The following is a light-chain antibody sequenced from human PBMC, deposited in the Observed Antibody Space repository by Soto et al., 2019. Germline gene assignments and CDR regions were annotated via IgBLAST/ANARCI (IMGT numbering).Light chain of an antibody. CDR2: AAS. Sequence: DIQMTQSPCSRSASAGGGGTITCLASQSISSYLNWYQQKPGKAPKLLIYAASSLQSGVPSRFSGSGSGTDFTLTISSLQPEDFATYYCQQSYNIPLTFGGGTKVDIK. CDR1: QSISSY. CDR3: QQSYNIPLT. V-gene: IGKV1-39*01. J-gene: IGKJ4*01.